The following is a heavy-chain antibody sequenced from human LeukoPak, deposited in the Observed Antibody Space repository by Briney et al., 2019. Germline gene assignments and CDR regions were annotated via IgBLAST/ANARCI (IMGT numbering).Heavy chain of an antibody. CDR3: ARVRSAAGTIWAFDI. V-gene: IGHV3-30-3*01. CDR2: ISYEGSNK. CDR1: GFSFSSYA. J-gene: IGHJ3*02. Sequence: GRSLRLSCAASGFSFSSYAAHWVRQAPGKGLQWVAVISYEGSNKYYADSVKGRFTISRDNAKNSLYLQMNSLRAEDTAVYYCARVRSAAGTIWAFDIWGQGTMVTVSS. D-gene: IGHD6-13*01.